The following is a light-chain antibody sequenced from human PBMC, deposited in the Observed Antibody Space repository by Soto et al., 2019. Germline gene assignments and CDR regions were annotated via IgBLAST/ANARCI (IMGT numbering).Light chain of an antibody. V-gene: IGKV3-15*01. CDR1: QSVSSD. CDR3: QQYDNWPQT. Sequence: MLMTQAPATLSVSPGERATLSCRASQSVSSDLAWYQHKPGQAPRLLIYGASTRATGIPARFSGRGSGTEFTPTISSLQSVDFAVYYCQQYDNWPQTFGQGTKV. J-gene: IGKJ1*01. CDR2: GAS.